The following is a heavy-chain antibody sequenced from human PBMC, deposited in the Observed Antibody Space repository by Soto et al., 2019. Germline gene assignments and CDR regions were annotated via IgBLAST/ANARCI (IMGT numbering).Heavy chain of an antibody. V-gene: IGHV5-10-1*01. D-gene: IGHD1-20*01. J-gene: IGHJ6*02. CDR1: GYIFTNYW. Sequence: PGESLKISCKGSGYIFTNYWIAWVRQMPGKGLEWMGRIDPSDSYTNYSPSFQGHVTISADKSISTAYLQWSSLKASDTAMYYCARFRYDGYYYYGMDVWGQGTTVTVSS. CDR3: ARFRYDGYYYYGMDV. CDR2: IDPSDSYT.